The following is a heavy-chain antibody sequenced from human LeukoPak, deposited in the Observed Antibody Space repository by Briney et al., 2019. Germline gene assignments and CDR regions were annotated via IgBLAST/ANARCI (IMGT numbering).Heavy chain of an antibody. D-gene: IGHD1-26*01. CDR3: ATKTSGSYGYFDY. V-gene: IGHV3-23*01. CDR2: ISGSGGNT. Sequence: TGGSLRLSCAASGFAFSSYTMTWVRQAPGKGLEWVSGISGSGGNTYHADSVKGRFTISRDNSKNTLFLQMNSLRAEDTAVYYCATKTSGSYGYFDYWGQGTLVTVSS. CDR1: GFAFSSYT. J-gene: IGHJ4*02.